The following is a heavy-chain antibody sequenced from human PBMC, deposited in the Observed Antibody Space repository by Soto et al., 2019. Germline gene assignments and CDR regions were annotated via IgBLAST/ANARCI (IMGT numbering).Heavy chain of an antibody. Sequence: ASVKVSCKASGYTFTSYAMHWVRQAPGQRLEWMGWINAGNGNTKYSQKFQGRVTITRDTSASTAYMELSSLRSEDTAVYYCARDGFCGGDCRQGFDPWGQGTLVTVSS. CDR3: ARDGFCGGDCRQGFDP. CDR2: INAGNGNT. J-gene: IGHJ5*02. D-gene: IGHD2-21*01. CDR1: GYTFTSYA. V-gene: IGHV1-3*01.